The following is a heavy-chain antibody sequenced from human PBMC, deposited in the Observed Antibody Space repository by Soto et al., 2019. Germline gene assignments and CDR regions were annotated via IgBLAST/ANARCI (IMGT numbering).Heavy chain of an antibody. Sequence: QVQLQQWGAGLLKPSETLSLTCAVYGGSFSGYYWSWIRQPPGKGLEWIGEINHSGSTNYNPSLKSRVTISVDTSKNQFSLKLSSVTAADTAVYYCARGSIFRGEPRRIAAAGRTGDAFDIWGQGTMVTVSS. J-gene: IGHJ3*02. V-gene: IGHV4-34*01. CDR1: GGSFSGYY. CDR2: INHSGST. D-gene: IGHD6-13*01. CDR3: ARGSIFRGEPRRIAAAGRTGDAFDI.